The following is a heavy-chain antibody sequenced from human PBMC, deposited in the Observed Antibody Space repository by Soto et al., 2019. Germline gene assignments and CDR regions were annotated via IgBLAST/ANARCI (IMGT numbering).Heavy chain of an antibody. V-gene: IGHV3-23*01. CDR3: ANCLYHLHPLES. Sequence: GGSLRLSCAASGFTFNDYAMSWVRQAPGKGLEWVAHISSSGFATNYADSVKGRITISRDNPKNTLYLQIHSLRVEDTAVYYCANCLYHLHPLESWGQGTLVTVSS. D-gene: IGHD3-16*01. CDR2: ISSSGFAT. J-gene: IGHJ4*02. CDR1: GFTFNDYA.